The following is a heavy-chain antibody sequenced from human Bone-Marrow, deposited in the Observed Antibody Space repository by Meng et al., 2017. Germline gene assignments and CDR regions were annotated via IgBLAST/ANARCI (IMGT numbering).Heavy chain of an antibody. CDR2: TYHSGTT. D-gene: IGHD5-24*01. CDR3: ATQESRDGHSPY. Sequence: QVQLQESGPGLVEPSGPLSLTCTVSGASIPISHWFTWVRQPPGKGLEWIGETYHSGTTTYSPSLKSRVTISIDKSRNHFSLKLTSVTAADTAIYYCATQESRDGHSPYWGQGTLVTVSS. V-gene: IGHV4-4*02. CDR1: GASIPISHW. J-gene: IGHJ4*02.